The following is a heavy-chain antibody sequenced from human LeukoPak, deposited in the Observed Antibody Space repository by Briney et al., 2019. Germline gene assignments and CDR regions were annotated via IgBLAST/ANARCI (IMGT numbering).Heavy chain of an antibody. Sequence: AGSLRLSGAASGFTFSDYARHWVPQAPGKGLQFVSVIGPIGVYTYYANSVKGRFTISRDNSKSTVSLQMGSLRDEDMAVYYCARSPPGRTNWNYYDYWGRGTLVTVSS. CDR2: IGPIGVYT. CDR1: GFTFSDYA. J-gene: IGHJ4*02. CDR3: ARSPPGRTNWNYYDY. D-gene: IGHD1-1*01. V-gene: IGHV3-64*01.